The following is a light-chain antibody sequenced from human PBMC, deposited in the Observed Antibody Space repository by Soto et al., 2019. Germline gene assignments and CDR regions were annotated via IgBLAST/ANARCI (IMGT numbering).Light chain of an antibody. Sequence: SYELTQPSSVSVSPGQTARITCSGDLLAKTYARWFHQRPGQAPVLLIYKDTERPSGIPERFSGSSSGSTVTLTISGAQVGDEGDYYCYSATDDHVVLFGGGTKLTVL. CDR2: KDT. CDR1: LLAKTY. CDR3: YSATDDHVVL. V-gene: IGLV3-27*01. J-gene: IGLJ3*02.